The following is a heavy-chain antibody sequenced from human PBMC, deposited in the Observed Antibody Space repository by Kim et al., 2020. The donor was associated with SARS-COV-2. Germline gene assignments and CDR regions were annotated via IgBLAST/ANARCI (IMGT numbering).Heavy chain of an antibody. CDR1: GGSISSGGYY. D-gene: IGHD3-16*02. CDR2: IYYSGST. V-gene: IGHV4-31*03. CDR3: AREGPYDYVWGSYRYPGVLDYYYGMDV. Sequence: SETLSLTCTVSGGSISSGGYYWSWIRQHPGKGLEWIGYIYYSGSTYYNPSLKSRVTISVDTSKNQFSLKLSSVTAADTAVYYCAREGPYDYVWGSYRYPGVLDYYYGMDVWGQGTTVTVSS. J-gene: IGHJ6*02.